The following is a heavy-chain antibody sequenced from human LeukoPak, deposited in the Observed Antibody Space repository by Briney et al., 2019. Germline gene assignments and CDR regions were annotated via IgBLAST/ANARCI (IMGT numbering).Heavy chain of an antibody. CDR3: ARDFTYYYDSSADAFDI. J-gene: IGHJ3*02. V-gene: IGHV3-33*01. CDR1: GFTFSSYG. CDR2: IWYDGSNK. Sequence: PGGSLRLSRAASGFTFSSYGMHWVRQAPGKGLEWVAVIWYDGSNKYYADSVKGRFTISRDNSKNTLYLQMNSLRAEDTAVYYCARDFTYYYDSSADAFDIWGQGTMVTVSS. D-gene: IGHD3-22*01.